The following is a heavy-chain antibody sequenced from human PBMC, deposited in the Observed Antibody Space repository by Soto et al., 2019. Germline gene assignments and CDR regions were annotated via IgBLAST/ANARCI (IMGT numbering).Heavy chain of an antibody. Sequence: GGSLRLSCAASGFTFSSHWMHWVRQAPGKGLVWVSRLNSDGSSTSYADSVKGRFTISRDNAKNTLFLQMNSLRAEDTAVYYCYSSGSYWNFDLWGRGTLVTVSS. D-gene: IGHD6-19*01. V-gene: IGHV3-74*01. CDR3: YSSGSYWNFDL. CDR2: LNSDGSST. J-gene: IGHJ2*01. CDR1: GFTFSSHW.